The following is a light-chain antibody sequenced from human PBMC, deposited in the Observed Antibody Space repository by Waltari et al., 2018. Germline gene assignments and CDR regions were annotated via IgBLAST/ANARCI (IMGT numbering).Light chain of an antibody. Sequence: DIVMTQSPDSLAVSLCERATISCKSSQSVMYSSNTKEYVAWYQQKPGHPPKLLIYWASTRESGVPARFSGSGSATNFTLTISSLQAEDVAVYWCQQYITSPVTFGQGTRLEIK. CDR3: QQYITSPVT. J-gene: IGKJ5*01. CDR2: WAS. V-gene: IGKV4-1*01. CDR1: QSVMYSSNTKEY.